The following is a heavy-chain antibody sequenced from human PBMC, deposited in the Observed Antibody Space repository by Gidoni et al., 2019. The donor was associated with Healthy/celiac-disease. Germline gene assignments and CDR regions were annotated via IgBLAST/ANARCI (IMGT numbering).Heavy chain of an antibody. CDR2: IYTSGST. Sequence: QVQLQEWGPGLVKPSETLSLTCNVSGGFISAFYWSWIRQPAGKGLDWIGRIYTSGSTNYNPSLKSRVTMSLDTSKNQFSLNLSSVTAADTAVYYCATRGMTPGSFDIWGQGTMVTVSS. V-gene: IGHV4-4*07. J-gene: IGHJ3*02. CDR1: GGFISAFY. CDR3: ATRGMTPGSFDI. D-gene: IGHD4-17*01.